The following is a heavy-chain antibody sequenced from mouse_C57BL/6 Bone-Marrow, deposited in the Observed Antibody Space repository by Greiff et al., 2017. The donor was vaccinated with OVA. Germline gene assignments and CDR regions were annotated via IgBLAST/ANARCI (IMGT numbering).Heavy chain of an antibody. CDR3: ARGEANWGPYWYFDV. Sequence: QVQLKQSGAELVKPGASVKMSCKASGYTFTTYPIEWMKQNHGKSLEWIGNFHPYNDDTKYNEKFKGKATLTVEKSSSTVYLELSRLTSDDSAVYYCARGEANWGPYWYFDVWGTGTTVTVSS. V-gene: IGHV1-47*01. CDR1: GYTFTTYP. D-gene: IGHD4-1*01. CDR2: FHPYNDDT. J-gene: IGHJ1*03.